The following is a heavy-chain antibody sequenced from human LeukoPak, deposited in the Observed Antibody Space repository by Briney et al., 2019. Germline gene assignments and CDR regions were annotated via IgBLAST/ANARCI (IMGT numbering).Heavy chain of an antibody. D-gene: IGHD3-3*01. CDR3: AGPFGVVSPEDYYGMDV. CDR1: GGTFSSYA. J-gene: IGHJ6*02. Sequence: SVKVSCKASGGTFSSYAISWVRQAPGQGLEWMGRIIPIFGIANYAQKFQGRVTITADKSMSTAYMELSSLRSEDTAVYYCAGPFGVVSPEDYYGMDVWGQGTTVTVSS. V-gene: IGHV1-69*04. CDR2: IIPIFGIA.